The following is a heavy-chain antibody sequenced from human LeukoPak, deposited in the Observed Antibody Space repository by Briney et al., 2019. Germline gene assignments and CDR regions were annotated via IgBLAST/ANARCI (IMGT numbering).Heavy chain of an antibody. V-gene: IGHV1-18*04. CDR2: ISAYNGNT. CDR1: GYTFTSYG. CDR3: AFYCSSTSCYDADFDY. D-gene: IGHD2-2*01. J-gene: IGHJ4*02. Sequence: GASVKVSCKASGYTFTSYGISWVRQAPGQGLEWMGWISAYNGNTNYAQKLQGRVTMTTDTSTSTAYMELGSLRSDDTAVYYCAFYCSSTSCYDADFDYWGQGTLVTVSS.